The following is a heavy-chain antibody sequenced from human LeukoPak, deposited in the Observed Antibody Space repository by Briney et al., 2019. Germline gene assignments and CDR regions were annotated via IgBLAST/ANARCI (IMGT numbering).Heavy chain of an antibody. V-gene: IGHV4-59*08. CDR1: GGSISSYY. CDR3: ARHGEYYYDSSGYYYKQYYFDY. J-gene: IGHJ4*02. D-gene: IGHD3-22*01. CDR2: IYYSGST. Sequence: SETLSLTCTVSGGSISSYYWSWIRQPPGKGLEWIGYIYYSGSTNYNPSLKSRVTISVDTSKNQFSLKLSSVTAADTAVYYCARHGEYYYDSSGYYYKQYYFDYWGQGTLVTVSS.